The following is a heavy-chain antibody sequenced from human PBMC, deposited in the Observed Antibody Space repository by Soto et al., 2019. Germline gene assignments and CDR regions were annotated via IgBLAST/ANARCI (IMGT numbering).Heavy chain of an antibody. D-gene: IGHD5-12*01. CDR3: AKDFGSFRDGYNSASYYFDY. CDR1: GFTFSSYG. CDR2: ISYDGSNK. J-gene: IGHJ4*02. V-gene: IGHV3-30*18. Sequence: GGSLRLSCAASGFTFSSYGMHWVRQAPGKGLEWVAVISYDGSNKYYADSVKGRFTISRDNSKNTLYLQMNSLRAEDTAVYYCAKDFGSFRDGYNSASYYFDYWGQGTLVTVSS.